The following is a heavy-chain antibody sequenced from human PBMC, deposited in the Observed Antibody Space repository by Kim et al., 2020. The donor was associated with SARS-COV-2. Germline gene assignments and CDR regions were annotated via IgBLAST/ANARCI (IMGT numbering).Heavy chain of an antibody. D-gene: IGHD5-18*01. J-gene: IGHJ5*02. CDR3: ARGPVGGYKNNWFDP. V-gene: IGHV4-31*02. Sequence: NPSLKSRVTISVDTSKNPFSLKLSSVTAADTAVYYCARGPVGGYKNNWFDPWGQGTLVTVSS.